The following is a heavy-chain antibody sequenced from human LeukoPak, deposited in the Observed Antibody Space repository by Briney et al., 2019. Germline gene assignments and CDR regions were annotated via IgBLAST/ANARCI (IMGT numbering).Heavy chain of an antibody. CDR2: INHSGST. Sequence: SETLSLTCAVYGGSFSGYYWSWIRQPPGKGLEWIGEINHSGSTNYNPSLKSRVTISVDTSKNQFSLKLSSVTAADTAVYYCARGPDIVVVTATFDYWGRGTLVTVSS. V-gene: IGHV4-34*01. J-gene: IGHJ4*02. CDR3: ARGPDIVVVTATFDY. CDR1: GGSFSGYY. D-gene: IGHD2-21*02.